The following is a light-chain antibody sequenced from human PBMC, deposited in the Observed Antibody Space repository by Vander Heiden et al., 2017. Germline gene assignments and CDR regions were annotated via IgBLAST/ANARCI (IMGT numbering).Light chain of an antibody. V-gene: IGKV6-21*01. CDR3: QQCSSLPFT. CDR1: QSIGSV. CDR2: DAS. J-gene: IGKJ5*01. Sequence: DIVLTQSPDFQSVTPKEKVTITCRASQSIGSVLHWYQQKPDQSPRLLIRDASQSFSGVPSRFSGSGSGTDFTLTINSLEAEAAATYYCQQCSSLPFTFGQGTRLEIK.